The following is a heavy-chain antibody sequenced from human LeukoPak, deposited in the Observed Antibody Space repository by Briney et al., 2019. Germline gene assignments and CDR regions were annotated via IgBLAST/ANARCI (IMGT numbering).Heavy chain of an antibody. D-gene: IGHD2-15*01. J-gene: IGHJ4*02. V-gene: IGHV4-34*01. CDR2: INHSGST. CDR1: GGSFSGYY. CDR3: ARAPKRKYCSGGSFYLTGANY. Sequence: SETLSLTYAVYGGSFSGYYCSWIRQPPGKGREWIVKINHSGSTNYNPSLKSRVTISVDTSKNQFSLKLSSVTAADTAVYYCARAPKRKYCSGGSFYLTGANYWGQGTLVTVSS.